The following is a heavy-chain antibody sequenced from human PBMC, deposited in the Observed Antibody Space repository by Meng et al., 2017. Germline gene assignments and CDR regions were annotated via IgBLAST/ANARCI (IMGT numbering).Heavy chain of an antibody. Sequence: GSLRLSCTVSGGSISSYYWSWIRQPAGKGLEWIGRIYTSGSTNYNPSLKSRVTMSVDTSKNQFSLKLSSVTAADTAVYYCASGYSGYDIVAFAIWGQGKMVNVSS. CDR1: GGSISSYY. CDR3: ASGYSGYDIVAFAI. J-gene: IGHJ3*02. D-gene: IGHD5-12*01. CDR2: IYTSGST. V-gene: IGHV4-4*07.